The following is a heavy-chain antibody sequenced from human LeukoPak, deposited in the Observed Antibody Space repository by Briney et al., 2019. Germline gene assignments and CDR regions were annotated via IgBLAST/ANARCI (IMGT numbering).Heavy chain of an antibody. V-gene: IGHV3-30-3*01. CDR3: ARGIAAADY. CDR2: ISYDGSNK. CDR1: GFTFSSYA. Sequence: PGGSLRLSCAASGFTFSSYAMHWVRQAPGKGLEWVAVISYDGSNKYYADSVKGRFTISRDNSKNTLYLQMSSLRAEDTAVYYCARGIAAADYWGQGTLVTVSS. J-gene: IGHJ4*02. D-gene: IGHD6-13*01.